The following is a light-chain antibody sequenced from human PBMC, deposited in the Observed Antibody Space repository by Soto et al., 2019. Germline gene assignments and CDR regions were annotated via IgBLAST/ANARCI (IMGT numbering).Light chain of an antibody. V-gene: IGKV3-20*01. CDR1: QSLSRF. CDR3: HQYGSSPAT. J-gene: IGKJ1*01. CDR2: DAS. Sequence: EIVLTHSPATLSLSPGETATLSCRASQSLSRFLAWYQQKPGQAPRLLIYDASSRATGIPDRFSGSGSGTDFTLTTSRLEPEDFAVYYCHQYGSSPATFGQGTKVDIK.